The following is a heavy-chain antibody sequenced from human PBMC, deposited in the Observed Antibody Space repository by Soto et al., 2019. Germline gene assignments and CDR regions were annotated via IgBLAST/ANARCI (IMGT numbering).Heavy chain of an antibody. Sequence: GGSLSLSCAASGFTFSSYAMHWVRQAPGKGLEWVAVISYDGSNKYYADSVKGRFTISRDNSKNTLYLQMTSLRAEDTAVYYCARAPRDGYKPLDYWGAGTLVTVSA. D-gene: IGHD5-12*01. CDR3: ARAPRDGYKPLDY. J-gene: IGHJ4*02. CDR2: ISYDGSNK. CDR1: GFTFSSYA. V-gene: IGHV3-30-3*01.